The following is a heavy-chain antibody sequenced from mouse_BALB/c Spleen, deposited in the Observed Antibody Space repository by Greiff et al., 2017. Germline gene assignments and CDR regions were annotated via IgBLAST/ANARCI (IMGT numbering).Heavy chain of an antibody. J-gene: IGHJ2*01. Sequence: QVTLKECGPGILQPSQTLSLTCSFSGFSLSTSGMSVGWIRQPSGKGLEWLAHIWWNDDKYYNPALKSRLTISKDTSNNQVFLKIASVVTADTATYYCARIALTVAFDYWGQGTTLTVSS. D-gene: IGHD4-1*01. CDR3: ARIALTVAFDY. CDR1: GFSLSTSGMS. CDR2: IWWNDDK. V-gene: IGHV8-8*01.